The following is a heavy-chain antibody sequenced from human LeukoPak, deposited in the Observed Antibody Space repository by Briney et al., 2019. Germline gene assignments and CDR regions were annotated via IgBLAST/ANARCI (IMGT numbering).Heavy chain of an antibody. CDR2: MNPNSGNT. J-gene: IGHJ4*02. Sequence: ASVKVSCKASGYTFTSYDINWVRQATGQGLEWMGWMNPNSGNTGYAQKFQGRVTITRNTSISTAYMEPSSLRSEDTAVYYCARGHRRYYYGSGSPLSDYWGQGTLVTVSS. CDR3: ARGHRRYYYGSGSPLSDY. V-gene: IGHV1-8*03. CDR1: GYTFTSYD. D-gene: IGHD3-10*01.